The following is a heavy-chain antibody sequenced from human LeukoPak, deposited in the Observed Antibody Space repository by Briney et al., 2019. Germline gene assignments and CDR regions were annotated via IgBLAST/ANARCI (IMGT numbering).Heavy chain of an antibody. Sequence: GGSLRLSCAASGFTFSSYWMSWVRQAPGKGLEGVAKIKQDGSEKYYVDSVKGRFTISRDNAKNSLYLQMNSLRAEDTAVYYCARDRGYSYGLRPYLFDYWGQGTLVTVSS. CDR2: IKQDGSEK. J-gene: IGHJ4*02. CDR3: ARDRGYSYGLRPYLFDY. V-gene: IGHV3-7*01. D-gene: IGHD5-18*01. CDR1: GFTFSSYW.